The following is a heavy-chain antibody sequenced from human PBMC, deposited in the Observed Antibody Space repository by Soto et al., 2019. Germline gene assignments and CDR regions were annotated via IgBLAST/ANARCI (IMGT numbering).Heavy chain of an antibody. V-gene: IGHV1-18*01. J-gene: IGHJ5*02. Sequence: GASAKVSCKASGYTFTSYGISWVRQAPGQGLEWMGWLSAYNGNTNYAQKLQGRVTMTTDTSTITAYMELRSLRSDDTAVYYCARDTYCCLLDPWGRGTLVTVS. D-gene: IGHD2-21*01. CDR3: ARDTYCCLLDP. CDR2: LSAYNGNT. CDR1: GYTFTSYG.